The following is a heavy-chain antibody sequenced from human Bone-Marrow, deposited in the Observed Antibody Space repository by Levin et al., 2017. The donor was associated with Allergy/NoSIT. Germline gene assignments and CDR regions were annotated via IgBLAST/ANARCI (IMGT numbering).Heavy chain of an antibody. CDR1: GASISSGASY. CDR3: ARDHCSSTSCHAFSWFDP. D-gene: IGHD2-2*01. J-gene: IGHJ5*02. Sequence: SETLSLTCTVSGASISSGASYWSWIRQHPGKGLEWIGYIYDSGTTYYNPSLKSRVTMSVDTSKNQFSLKLSSVTAADTAVYFCARDHCSSTSCHAFSWFDPWGQGTLVTVSS. V-gene: IGHV4-31*03. CDR2: IYDSGTT.